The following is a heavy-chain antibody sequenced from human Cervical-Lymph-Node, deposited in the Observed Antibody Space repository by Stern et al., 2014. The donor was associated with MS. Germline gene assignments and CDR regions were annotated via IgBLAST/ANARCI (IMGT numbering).Heavy chain of an antibody. D-gene: IGHD5-12*01. V-gene: IGHV1-69*01. J-gene: IGHJ4*02. CDR2: IIPIFGTA. CDR1: GGTFSTDK. Sequence: QVQLVQSGSEAKKPGSSVKVSCKVSGGTFSTDKISWVRQAPGQGLEWMGAIIPIFGTADYAQRVQDRVTISADESTSEVHMELSSLRSEDTGVYYCARLGSGYDSSYLDFWGQGTLVTVSS. CDR3: ARLGSGYDSSYLDF.